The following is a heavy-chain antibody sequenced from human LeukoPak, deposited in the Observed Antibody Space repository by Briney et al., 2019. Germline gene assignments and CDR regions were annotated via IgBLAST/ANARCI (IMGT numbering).Heavy chain of an antibody. CDR3: ARGVTGIYYYYYMDI. J-gene: IGHJ6*03. V-gene: IGHV1-2*02. CDR2: INPNSGDT. CDR1: GYTFTGYY. D-gene: IGHD3-10*01. Sequence: ASVKVSCKASGYTFTGYYMHWVRQGPGQGLEWMEWINPNSGDTNYAQKFQGRVTMTRDTSISIAYMELSRLRSDDTAVYYCARGVTGIYYYYYMDIWGKGTTVTVSS.